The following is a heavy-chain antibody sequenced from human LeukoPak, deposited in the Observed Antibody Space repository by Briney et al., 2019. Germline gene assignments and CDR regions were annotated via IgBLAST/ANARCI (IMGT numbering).Heavy chain of an antibody. CDR3: ALDFSNERGYYYGMDV. D-gene: IGHD4-11*01. CDR2: IIGGGST. J-gene: IGHJ6*02. CDR1: GFTFNSYA. V-gene: IGHV3-23*01. Sequence: GGSLRLSCAASGFTFNSYAMSWARQAPGKGVEWVSSIIGGGSTYYPDSVRGRFTIFRDNSKNTLYLQMNSLRAEDTAVYYCALDFSNERGYYYGMDVWGQGTTVTVSS.